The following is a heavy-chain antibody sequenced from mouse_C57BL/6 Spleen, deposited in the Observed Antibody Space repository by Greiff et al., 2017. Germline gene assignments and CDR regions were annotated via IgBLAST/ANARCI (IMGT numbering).Heavy chain of an antibody. J-gene: IGHJ1*03. V-gene: IGHV1-52*01. CDR1: GYTFTSYW. CDR2: IDPSDSET. CDR3: ARGARYWYFDV. Sequence: VQLQQPGAELVRPGSSVKLSCKASGYTFTSYWMHWVKQRPIQGLEWIGNIDPSDSETHYNQKFKDKATLTVDKSSSTAYMQLSSLTSEDSAVYYGARGARYWYFDVWGTGTTVTVSS.